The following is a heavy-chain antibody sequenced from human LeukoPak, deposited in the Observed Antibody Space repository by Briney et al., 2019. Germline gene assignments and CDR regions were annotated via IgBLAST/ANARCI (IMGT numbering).Heavy chain of an antibody. CDR3: AKTTITILDAFDI. CDR1: GFTFSSYG. CDR2: IRYDGSNK. V-gene: IGHV3-30*02. Sequence: GGSLRLSCAASGFTFSSYGMHWVRQAPGKGLEWVAFIRYDGSNKYYADSVKGRFTISRDNSKNTLYLQMNSLRAEGTAVYYCAKTTITILDAFDIWGQGTMVTVSS. D-gene: IGHD3-3*01. J-gene: IGHJ3*02.